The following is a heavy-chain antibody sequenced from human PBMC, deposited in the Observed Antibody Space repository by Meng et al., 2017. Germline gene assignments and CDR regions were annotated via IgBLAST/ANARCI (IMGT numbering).Heavy chain of an antibody. V-gene: IGHV4-4*02. CDR1: GGSLSRSNG. Sequence: VYMTGSGRGTVKPSGTLSLPGAVSGGSLSRSNGWSWVRQPPGKGLEWIGEIYHSGSTNYNPSLKSRVTISVDKSKNQFSLKLSSVTAADTAVYYCARIGDWGSTRYFDYWGQGTLVTVSS. CDR3: ARIGDWGSTRYFDY. D-gene: IGHD7-27*01. CDR2: IYHSGST. J-gene: IGHJ4*02.